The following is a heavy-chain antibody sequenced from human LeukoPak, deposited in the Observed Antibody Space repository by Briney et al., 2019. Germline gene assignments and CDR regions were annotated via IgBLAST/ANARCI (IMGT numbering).Heavy chain of an antibody. V-gene: IGHV3-13*04. Sequence: GGSLRLSCAASGFTFSSYDMHWVRQAAGKGLEWVSAIGTAGDTYYPGSVKGRFTISRENAKNYLYLQMNSLRAGDTAVYYCARGRYSSSWKAFDIWGQGTMVTVSS. CDR3: ARGRYSSSWKAFDI. J-gene: IGHJ3*02. CDR2: IGTAGDT. D-gene: IGHD6-13*01. CDR1: GFTFSSYD.